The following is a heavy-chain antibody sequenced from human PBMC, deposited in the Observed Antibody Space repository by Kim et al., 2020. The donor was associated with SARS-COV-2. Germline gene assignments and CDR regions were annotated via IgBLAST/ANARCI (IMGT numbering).Heavy chain of an antibody. CDR3: ATGGFWSGLNNYFDY. V-gene: IGHV3-23*01. D-gene: IGHD3-3*01. J-gene: IGHJ4*02. Sequence: DSVKRRFNISRDNSKTTLNLQMNSLRAEDTAVYYCATGGFWSGLNNYFDYWGQGTLVTVSS.